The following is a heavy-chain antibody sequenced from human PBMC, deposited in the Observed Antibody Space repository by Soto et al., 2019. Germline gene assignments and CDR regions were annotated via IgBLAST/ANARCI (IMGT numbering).Heavy chain of an antibody. J-gene: IGHJ6*02. CDR3: AKGGPSGSYYYYYSMDV. D-gene: IGHD1-26*01. CDR2: LSGSGGSR. V-gene: IGHV3-23*01. CDR1: GFIFTRYA. Sequence: EVQLLESGGGLVQPGGSLRLSCAASGFIFTRYAMSWVRQAPGKGLEWVSALSGSGGSRYYADSVKGRFTISRDISKNTLYLEMNSLRDEDTAVYYCAKGGPSGSYYYYYSMDVWGQGTTVTVSS.